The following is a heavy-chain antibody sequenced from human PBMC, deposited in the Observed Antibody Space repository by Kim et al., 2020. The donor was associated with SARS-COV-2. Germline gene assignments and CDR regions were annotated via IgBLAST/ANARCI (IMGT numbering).Heavy chain of an antibody. Sequence: SETLSLTCAVYGGSFSGYYWSWIRQPPGKGLEWIGEINHSGSTNYNPSLKSRVTISVDTSKNQFSLKLSSVTAADTAVYYCARWGWLPFDYWGQGTLVTVSS. D-gene: IGHD5-12*01. CDR3: ARWGWLPFDY. J-gene: IGHJ4*02. CDR2: INHSGST. CDR1: GGSFSGYY. V-gene: IGHV4-34*01.